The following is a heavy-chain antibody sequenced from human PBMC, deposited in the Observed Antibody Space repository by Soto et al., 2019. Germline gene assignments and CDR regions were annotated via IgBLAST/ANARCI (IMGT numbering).Heavy chain of an antibody. J-gene: IGHJ3*02. CDR1: GFTFSSYA. CDR3: ARDCGDWNFAALDI. CDR2: ISSNGGST. Sequence: GGSLRLSCAASGFTFSSYAMHWVRQAPGKGLEYVSAISSNGGSTYYANSVKGRFTISRDNSKNTLYLQMGSLRAEDMAVYYCARDCGDWNFAALDIWGQGTMDTVSS. D-gene: IGHD1-7*01. V-gene: IGHV3-64*01.